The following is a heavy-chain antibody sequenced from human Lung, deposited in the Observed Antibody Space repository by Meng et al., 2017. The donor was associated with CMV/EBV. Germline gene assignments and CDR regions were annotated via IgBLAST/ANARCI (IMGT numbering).Heavy chain of an antibody. J-gene: IGHJ5*02. D-gene: IGHD3-22*01. Sequence: LRLSCAISGDNVSSNSAAWNWIRQSPSRGLEWLGRTYYRSKWYNDFAPSVKSRITFNPDTSKNQLSLHLTSVTPEDTAVYYCARDLNYYDSSGNYYVGWLDPWGQGTXVTVSS. CDR1: GDNVSSNSAA. CDR3: ARDLNYYDSSGNYYVGWLDP. CDR2: TYYRSKWYN. V-gene: IGHV6-1*01.